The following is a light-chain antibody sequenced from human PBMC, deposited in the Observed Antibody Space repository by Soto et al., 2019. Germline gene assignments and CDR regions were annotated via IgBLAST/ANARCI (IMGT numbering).Light chain of an antibody. CDR2: AAS. J-gene: IGKJ1*01. CDR1: QGISSY. CDR3: QQYYSYPPT. V-gene: IGKV1-8*01. Sequence: AIRMTQSPSSLSASTGDRVTITCRASQGISSYLAWYQQKPGKAPKLLIYAASTLQSGVPSRFSGSGSGTDFTLTISCLQSEDFATYYSQQYYSYPPTFGQGTKVDIK.